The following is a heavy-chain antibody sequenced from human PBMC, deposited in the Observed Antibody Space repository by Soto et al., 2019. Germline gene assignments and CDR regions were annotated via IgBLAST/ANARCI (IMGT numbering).Heavy chain of an antibody. CDR2: IYPGDSDT. D-gene: IGHD3-22*01. CDR3: AILEATYDSSGYYRPGYFDY. Sequence: PGESLKISCKGSGYSFTSYWIGWLRQMPGKGLEWMGIIYPGDSDTRYSPSFQGQVTISADKSISTAYLQWSSLKASDTAMYYCAILEATYDSSGYYRPGYFDYWGQGTLVTVSS. V-gene: IGHV5-51*01. J-gene: IGHJ4*02. CDR1: GYSFTSYW.